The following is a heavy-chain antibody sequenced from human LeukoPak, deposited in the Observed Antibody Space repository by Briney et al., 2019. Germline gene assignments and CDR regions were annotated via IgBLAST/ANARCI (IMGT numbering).Heavy chain of an antibody. CDR2: IYYSGST. V-gene: IGHV4-39*07. CDR3: ARWNWVDAPSSHWFDP. CDR1: GGSISSSSYY. D-gene: IGHD5-12*01. J-gene: IGHJ5*02. Sequence: SETLSLTCTVSGGSISSSSYYWGWIRQPPGKGLEWIGSIYYSGSTYYNPSLKSRVTISVDTSNNQFSLKLSSVTAADTAVYYCARWNWVDAPSSHWFDPWGQGTLVTVSS.